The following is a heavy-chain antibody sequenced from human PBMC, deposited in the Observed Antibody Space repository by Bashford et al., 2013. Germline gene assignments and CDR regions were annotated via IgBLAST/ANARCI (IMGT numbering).Heavy chain of an antibody. D-gene: IGHD2/OR15-2a*01. J-gene: IGHJ4*02. V-gene: IGHV3-48*01. CDR3: ARDSRRDAYSVGPEYWFDY. CDR1: IHRQGLQ. Sequence: GSVTTLLYRPWIHRQGLQHELGPPGSRKGLEWIAHINSNDIDIRYADSVQGRFTISRDYAKTSLFLQMNSLRAEDTAVYYCARDSRRDAYSVGPEYWFDYWGRGTLVTVSS. CDR2: INSNDIDI.